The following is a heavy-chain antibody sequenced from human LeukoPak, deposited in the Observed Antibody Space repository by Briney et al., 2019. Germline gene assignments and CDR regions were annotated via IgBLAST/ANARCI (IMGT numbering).Heavy chain of an antibody. V-gene: IGHV3-9*01. J-gene: IGHJ4*02. CDR2: ISWNSGSI. CDR3: AKDGN. CDR1: GLTFDDYA. Sequence: PGGSLRLSCAASGLTFDDYAMHWVRQAPGKGLEWVSGISWNSGSIGYADSAKGRFTISRDNAKNSLYLQMNSLRAEDTALYYCAKDGNWGQGTLVTVSS.